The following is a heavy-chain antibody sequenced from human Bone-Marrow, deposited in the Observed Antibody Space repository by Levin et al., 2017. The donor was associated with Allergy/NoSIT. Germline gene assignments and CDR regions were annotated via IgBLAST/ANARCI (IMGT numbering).Heavy chain of an antibody. Sequence: PSETLSLTCTVSGDSISSTDYYWSWIRQPPGKGLEWIGYISNTGTTSFNPSLRSRLNILVDTSKNQFSLILNSVTVADTAVYSCVRVGIDWYFDLWGHGTLVTVSS. J-gene: IGHJ2*01. CDR1: GDSISSTDYY. V-gene: IGHV4-30-4*01. CDR2: ISNTGTT. D-gene: IGHD1-26*01. CDR3: VRVGIDWYFDL.